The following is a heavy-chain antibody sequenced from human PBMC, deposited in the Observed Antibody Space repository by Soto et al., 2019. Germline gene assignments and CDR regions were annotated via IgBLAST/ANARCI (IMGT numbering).Heavy chain of an antibody. CDR2: IYHSGST. V-gene: IGHV4-4*02. Sequence: PSKTLSRTCVVFGGSSSSSNWWSWVRQPPGKGLEWIGEIYHSGSTNYNPSLKSRVTISVDKSKNQFSLKLSSVTAADTAVYYCARLAAAGMYGMDVWGQGTTVTVSS. D-gene: IGHD6-13*01. J-gene: IGHJ6*02. CDR3: ARLAAAGMYGMDV. CDR1: GGSSSSSNW.